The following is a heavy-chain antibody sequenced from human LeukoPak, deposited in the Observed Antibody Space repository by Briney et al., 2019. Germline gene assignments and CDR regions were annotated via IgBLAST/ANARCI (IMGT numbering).Heavy chain of an antibody. D-gene: IGHD6-13*01. CDR1: GFTFIYYW. Sequence: PGGSLRLSCAASGFTFIYYWMHWVGQAPGKGLVWVSRINSDGSSTSYADSVKGRFTISRDNAKNTLYLQMNSLRAEDTAVYYCVRDIAAAGTSDYYYYMDVWGKGTTVTVSS. CDR2: INSDGSST. V-gene: IGHV3-74*01. CDR3: VRDIAAAGTSDYYYYMDV. J-gene: IGHJ6*03.